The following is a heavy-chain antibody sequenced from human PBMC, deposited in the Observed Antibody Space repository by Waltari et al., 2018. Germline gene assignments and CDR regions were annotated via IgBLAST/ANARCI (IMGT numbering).Heavy chain of an antibody. CDR1: GGSIISNRHY. Sequence: QLHLQEAGPGLVKPSETLSLTCSVSGGSIISNRHYWAWIRQPPGKGLEWTATISYTGTTYYNPSLKSRVTISVETSKNQFSLKLSSVTAADTAVYYCATYVGASIGTAAFDVWGQGTMVTVSS. V-gene: IGHV4-39*01. J-gene: IGHJ3*01. D-gene: IGHD3-16*01. CDR3: ATYVGASIGTAAFDV. CDR2: ISYTGTT.